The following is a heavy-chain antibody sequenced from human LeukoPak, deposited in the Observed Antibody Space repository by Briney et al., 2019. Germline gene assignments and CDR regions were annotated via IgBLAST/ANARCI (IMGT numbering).Heavy chain of an antibody. CDR1: GGTFSSYA. CDR2: IIPIFGTA. J-gene: IGHJ4*02. V-gene: IGHV1-69*13. CDR3: ARDRVPGIAVAGAFDY. D-gene: IGHD6-19*01. Sequence: SVKVSCKASGGTFSSYAVSWVRQAPGQGLEWMGGIIPIFGTANYAQKFQGRVTITADESTSTAYMELSSLRSEDTAVYYCARDRVPGIAVAGAFDYWGQGTLVTVSS.